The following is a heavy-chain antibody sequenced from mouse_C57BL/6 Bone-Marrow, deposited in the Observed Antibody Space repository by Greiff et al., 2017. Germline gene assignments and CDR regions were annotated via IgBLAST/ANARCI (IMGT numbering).Heavy chain of an antibody. CDR2: IYPRSGNT. CDR3: ARSLYYDFSYAMDY. CDR1: GYTFTSYG. Sequence: VQLQQSGAELARPGASVKLSCKASGYTFTSYGISWVKQRTGQGLEWIGEIYPRSGNTYYNEKFKGKATLTADKSSSTAYMQFSSLTSEDSAIYYCARSLYYDFSYAMDYWGQGTSVTVSS. J-gene: IGHJ4*01. V-gene: IGHV1-81*01. D-gene: IGHD2-4*01.